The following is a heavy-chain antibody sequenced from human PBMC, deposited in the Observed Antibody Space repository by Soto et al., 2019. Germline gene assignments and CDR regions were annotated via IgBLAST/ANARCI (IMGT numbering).Heavy chain of an antibody. CDR3: ARRSGGSYTYYYYGTDV. CDR1: GFSFTSYW. D-gene: IGHD1-26*01. CDR2: IDPSDSYT. Sequence: GESLKISCKGSGFSFTSYWISWVRQMPGKGLEWMGRIDPSDSYTNYSPSFQGHVTISADKSVSTAYLQWSSLKASDTAMYYCARRSGGSYTYYYYGTDVWGQGTTVTVSS. V-gene: IGHV5-10-1*01. J-gene: IGHJ6*02.